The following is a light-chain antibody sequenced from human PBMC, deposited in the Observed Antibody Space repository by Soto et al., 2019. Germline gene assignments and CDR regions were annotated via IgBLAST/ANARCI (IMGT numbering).Light chain of an antibody. V-gene: IGKV1-5*01. Sequence: DIQMTQSPSTLSASVGDRVTITCRASQSISSWLAWYQQKPGKAPKVLIYDVSSLESGVPSRFSGSGSGTEFTLTISSLQPDDFATYYCQQYNIYWTFGQGTKVDIK. CDR3: QQYNIYWT. CDR1: QSISSW. CDR2: DVS. J-gene: IGKJ1*01.